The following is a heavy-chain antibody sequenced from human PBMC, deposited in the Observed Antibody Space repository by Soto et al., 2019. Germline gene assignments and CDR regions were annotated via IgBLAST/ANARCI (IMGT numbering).Heavy chain of an antibody. Sequence: PSETLSLTCTVSGGSISSSSYYWGWIRQPPGKGLEWIGSIYYSGSTYYNPSLKSRVTISVDTSKNQFSLKLSSVTAADTAVYYCARTPNFDYWGQGTLVTVSS. J-gene: IGHJ4*02. CDR3: ARTPNFDY. V-gene: IGHV4-39*01. CDR1: GGSISSSSYY. CDR2: IYYSGST.